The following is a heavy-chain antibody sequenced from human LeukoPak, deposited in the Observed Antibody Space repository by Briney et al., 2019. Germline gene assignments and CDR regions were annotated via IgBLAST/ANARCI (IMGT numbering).Heavy chain of an antibody. D-gene: IGHD4-11*01. CDR3: ARSDYNDYRGLGF. J-gene: IGHJ4*02. V-gene: IGHV1-69*01. CDR2: IIPIFGTA. CDR1: GGTFSSYA. Sequence: GSSVKVSCKASGGTFSSYAISWVRQAPGQGLEWMGGIIPIFGTANYAQKFQGRVTITADESTSTAYMELSSLRSDDTAVYFCARSDYNDYRGLGFWGQGTLVTVSS.